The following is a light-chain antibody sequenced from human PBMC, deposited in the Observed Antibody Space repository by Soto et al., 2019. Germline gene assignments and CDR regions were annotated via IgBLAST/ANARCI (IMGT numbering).Light chain of an antibody. J-gene: IGKJ2*01. CDR1: QSVSSSY. CDR3: QQYHTWPS. CDR2: GAS. V-gene: IGKV3-20*01. Sequence: EIVLTQSPGTLSLSPGERATLSCRASQSVSSSYLAWYQQKPGQAPRLLIYGASSRATGIPDRFSGSGSGTDFTLTISSLEPEDFAIYYCQQYHTWPSFGQGTKVDIK.